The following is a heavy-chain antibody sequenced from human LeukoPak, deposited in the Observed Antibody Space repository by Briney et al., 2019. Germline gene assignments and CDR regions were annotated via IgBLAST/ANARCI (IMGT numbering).Heavy chain of an antibody. Sequence: GGSLRLSCAASGFTFSNYAMSWVRQAPAKGLEWVSAISGSGVSTYYADSVKGRFTISRDNSKNTLYLQMNSLRAEDTAVYYCAINEEGYYYYGMDVWGQGTTVTVSS. J-gene: IGHJ6*02. CDR2: ISGSGVST. CDR3: AINEEGYYYYGMDV. CDR1: GFTFSNYA. V-gene: IGHV3-23*01. D-gene: IGHD1-1*01.